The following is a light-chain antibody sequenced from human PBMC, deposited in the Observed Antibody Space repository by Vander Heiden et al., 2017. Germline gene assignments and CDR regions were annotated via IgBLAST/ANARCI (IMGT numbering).Light chain of an antibody. Sequence: DIQMTQYPSSLYAFVGDRVTITCQASQDISKYLSWYQQKPGKAPKLLIYDAFNMEGGVPSRFSGSGSGTQFTFSISSLQPEDIATYYCQQYDNLPLTFGPGTKVDLK. CDR3: QQYDNLPLT. V-gene: IGKV1-33*01. CDR2: DAF. CDR1: QDISKY. J-gene: IGKJ3*01.